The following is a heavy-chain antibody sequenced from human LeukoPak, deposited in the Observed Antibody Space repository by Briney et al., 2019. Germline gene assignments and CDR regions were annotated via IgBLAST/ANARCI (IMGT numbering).Heavy chain of an antibody. CDR2: IYYSGST. Sequence: SETLSLTCTVSGGSISSGGYYWSWILQHPGKGMEWIGYIYYSGSTYYNPSLKSRVTISVDTSKNQFSLKLSSVTAADTAVYYCASRYCSGGSCGGLDWGQGTLVTVSS. D-gene: IGHD2-15*01. CDR3: ASRYCSGGSCGGLD. J-gene: IGHJ4*02. CDR1: GGSISSGGYY. V-gene: IGHV4-31*03.